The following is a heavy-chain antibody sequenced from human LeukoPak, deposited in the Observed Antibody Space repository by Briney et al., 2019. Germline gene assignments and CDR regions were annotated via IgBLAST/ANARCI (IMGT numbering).Heavy chain of an antibody. CDR2: ISYDGSNK. CDR3: ARPHPGNWFDP. CDR1: GFTFSSYA. V-gene: IGHV3-30-3*01. J-gene: IGHJ5*02. Sequence: PGGSLRLSCAASGFTFSSYAMHWVRQAPGKGLEWVAVISYDGSNKYYADSVKGRFTISRDNSKNTLYLQMNSLRAEDTAVYYCARPHPGNWFDPWGQGTLVTVSS.